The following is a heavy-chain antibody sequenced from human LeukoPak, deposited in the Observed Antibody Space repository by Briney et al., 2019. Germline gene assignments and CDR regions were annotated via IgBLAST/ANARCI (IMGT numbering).Heavy chain of an antibody. CDR3: ATLSSGWYEGNFDY. J-gene: IGHJ4*02. V-gene: IGHV3-23*01. Sequence: GGSLRLSCAASGFTFSNYAMSWVRQASGKGLEWVSAISGSGGSTYYADSVKGRFTISRDNSKNTLYLQMNSLRSDDTAVYYCATLSSGWYEGNFDYWGQGTLVTVSS. CDR1: GFTFSNYA. D-gene: IGHD6-19*01. CDR2: ISGSGGST.